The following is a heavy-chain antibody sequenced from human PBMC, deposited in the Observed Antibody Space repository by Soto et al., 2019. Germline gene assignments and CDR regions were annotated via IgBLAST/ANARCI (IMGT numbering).Heavy chain of an antibody. CDR1: GGSFSGYY. D-gene: IGHD3-3*01. CDR2: INHSGST. Sequence: LSLTCAVYGGSFSGYYWSWIRQPPGKGLGWIGEINHSGSTNYNPSLKSRVTISVDTSKNQFSLKLSSVTAADTAVYYCARGRGPDYDFWSGYNTYTLWGYGMDVWGQGTTVTVS. J-gene: IGHJ6*02. V-gene: IGHV4-34*01. CDR3: ARGRGPDYDFWSGYNTYTLWGYGMDV.